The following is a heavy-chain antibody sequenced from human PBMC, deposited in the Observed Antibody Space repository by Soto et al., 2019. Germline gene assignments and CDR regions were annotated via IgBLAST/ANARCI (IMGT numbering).Heavy chain of an antibody. CDR2: INHSGST. CDR3: AGGAYRRGYPFDY. Sequence: SETLSLTCAVYGGSFSGYYWSWIRQPPGKGLEWIGEINHSGSTNYNPSLKSRVTISVDTSKNQFSLKLSSVTAADTAVYYCAGGAYRRGYPFDYWGQGTLVTVSS. D-gene: IGHD3-22*01. CDR1: GGSFSGYY. J-gene: IGHJ4*02. V-gene: IGHV4-34*01.